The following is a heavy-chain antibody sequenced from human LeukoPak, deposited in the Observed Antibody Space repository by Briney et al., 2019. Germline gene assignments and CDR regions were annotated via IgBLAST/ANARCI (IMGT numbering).Heavy chain of an antibody. CDR2: ISYDGSNK. V-gene: IGHV3-30*19. J-gene: IGHJ5*02. Sequence: GGSLRLSCVVSGFTFSSYGMHWVRQAPGKGLEWVAVISYDGSNKYYADSVKGRFTVSRDNSKNTLYLQMNSLRAEDTAVYYCAKDPTVTTQTPLNNWFDPWGQGTLVTVSS. D-gene: IGHD4-11*01. CDR1: GFTFSSYG. CDR3: AKDPTVTTQTPLNNWFDP.